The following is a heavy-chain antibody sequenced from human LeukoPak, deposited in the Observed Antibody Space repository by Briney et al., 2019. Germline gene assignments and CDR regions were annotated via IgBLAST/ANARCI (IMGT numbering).Heavy chain of an antibody. D-gene: IGHD3-22*01. J-gene: IGHJ4*02. V-gene: IGHV3-53*01. Sequence: GGSLRLSCAASGFTVSSNYMSWVRQAPGKGLEWVSIIYSGGSTYYADSVKGRFTISRDNSKNTLYLQMNSLRAEDTAVYYCAKEGEYYYDSSGYLDYWGQGTLVTVSS. CDR3: AKEGEYYYDSSGYLDY. CDR1: GFTVSSNY. CDR2: IYSGGST.